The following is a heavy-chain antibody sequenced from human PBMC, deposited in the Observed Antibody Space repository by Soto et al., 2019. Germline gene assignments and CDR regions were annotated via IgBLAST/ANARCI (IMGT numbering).Heavy chain of an antibody. J-gene: IGHJ4*02. Sequence: PSETLSLTCTVSGGSISSSSYYWGWIRQPPGKGLEWIGSIYYSGSTYYNPSLKSRVTISVDTSKNQFSLKLSSVTAADTAVYYCRRRRIAARRASMDFDYWGQGTLVTVSS. V-gene: IGHV4-39*01. CDR1: GGSISSSSYY. D-gene: IGHD6-6*01. CDR2: IYYSGST. CDR3: RRRRIAARRASMDFDY.